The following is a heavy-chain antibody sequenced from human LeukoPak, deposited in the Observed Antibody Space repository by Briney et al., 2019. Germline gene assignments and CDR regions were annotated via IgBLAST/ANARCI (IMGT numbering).Heavy chain of an antibody. V-gene: IGHV1-69*13. J-gene: IGHJ4*02. CDR3: ARDRDGYNYNY. Sequence: SVKVSCKASGYTFTGYYMHWVRQAPGQGLEWMGGIIPIFGTANYAQKFQGRVTITADESTSTAYMELSSLRSEDTAVYYCARDRDGYNYNYWGQGTLVTVSS. CDR2: IIPIFGTA. D-gene: IGHD5-24*01. CDR1: GYTFTGYY.